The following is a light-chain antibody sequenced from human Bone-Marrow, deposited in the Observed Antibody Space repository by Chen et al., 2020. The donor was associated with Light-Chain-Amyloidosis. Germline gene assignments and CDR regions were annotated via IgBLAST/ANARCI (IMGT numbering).Light chain of an antibody. CDR1: NIGSTS. Sequence: SYMLTQPSSVPVAPGQTATIARGGNNIGSTSVHWYHQTPGQAPLLVVYDDSDRPSGIPERLSGSNSGNTATLTISRVEAGDEADYYCQVWDRSSDRPVFGGGTKLTVL. CDR2: DDS. J-gene: IGLJ3*02. V-gene: IGLV3-21*02. CDR3: QVWDRSSDRPV.